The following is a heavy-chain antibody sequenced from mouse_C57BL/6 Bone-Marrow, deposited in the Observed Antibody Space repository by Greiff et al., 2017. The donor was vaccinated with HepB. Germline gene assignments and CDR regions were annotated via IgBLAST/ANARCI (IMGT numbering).Heavy chain of an antibody. V-gene: IGHV1-72*01. CDR2: IDPNSGGT. CDR1: GYTFTSYW. D-gene: IGHD1-1*01. CDR3: ARRSNGSSYGYWYFDV. J-gene: IGHJ1*03. Sequence: VKLQQPGAELVKPGASVKLSCKASGYTFTSYWMHWVKQRPGRGLEWIGRIDPNSGGTKYNEKFKSKATLTVDKPSSTAYMQLSSLTSEDSAVYYCARRSNGSSYGYWYFDVWGTGTTVTVSS.